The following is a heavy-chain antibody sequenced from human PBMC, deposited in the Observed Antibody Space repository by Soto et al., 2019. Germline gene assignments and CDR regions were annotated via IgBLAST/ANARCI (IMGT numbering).Heavy chain of an antibody. CDR3: VKEASTGGPTWFDS. Sequence: GGSRLSCAASGFTFSSYAMSWVRQPPGKGLEWVSAVTGSGSHTYYADSVKGRFTISRDNSKNTLFLQMTGLGAEDTAIYYCVKEASTGGPTWFDSWGQGTLVTVSS. J-gene: IGHJ5*01. V-gene: IGHV3-23*01. CDR1: GFTFSSYA. CDR2: VTGSGSHT. D-gene: IGHD7-27*01.